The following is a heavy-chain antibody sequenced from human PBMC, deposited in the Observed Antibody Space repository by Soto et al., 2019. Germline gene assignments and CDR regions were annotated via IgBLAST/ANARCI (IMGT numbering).Heavy chain of an antibody. CDR3: ARDTARGVLRFLGNFDL. V-gene: IGHV3-21*01. CDR2: ISSSSSYI. Sequence: GGSLRLSCAASGFTFSSYSMNWVRQAPGKGLEWVSSISSSSSYIYYADSVKGRFTISRDNAKNSLYLQMNSLRAEDTAVYYCARDTARGVLRFLGNFDLWGRGTLDTVSS. J-gene: IGHJ2*01. D-gene: IGHD3-3*01. CDR1: GFTFSSYS.